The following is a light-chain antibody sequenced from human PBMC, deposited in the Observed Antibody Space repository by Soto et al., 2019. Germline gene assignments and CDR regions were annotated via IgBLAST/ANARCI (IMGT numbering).Light chain of an antibody. V-gene: IGKV3-20*01. CDR1: QSVTSNC. Sequence: DIVLTQSPGTLSLSPGDRVTISCRASQSVTSNCSDWYQQKPDEAPRLLIYSASRRATGIPARFSGSGSGTDFTLTISRLEAEDFALYYCHHYGSSLLTFGQGTKVEIK. J-gene: IGKJ1*01. CDR2: SAS. CDR3: HHYGSSLLT.